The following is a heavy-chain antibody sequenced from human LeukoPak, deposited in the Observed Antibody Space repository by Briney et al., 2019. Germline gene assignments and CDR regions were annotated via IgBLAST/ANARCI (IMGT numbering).Heavy chain of an antibody. CDR2: ITGSDDTT. J-gene: IGHJ4*02. V-gene: IGHV3-23*01. D-gene: IGHD5-12*01. Sequence: PGGSLRLSYAASGFTFSSDAMTWVRQAPGEGLEWVSTITGSDDTTYYADSVKGRFTISRDYSKNTVHLQLNNLRAEDTAMYYCAKGPQLYSGYHPDYWGQGTLVTVSS. CDR1: GFTFSSDA. CDR3: AKGPQLYSGYHPDY.